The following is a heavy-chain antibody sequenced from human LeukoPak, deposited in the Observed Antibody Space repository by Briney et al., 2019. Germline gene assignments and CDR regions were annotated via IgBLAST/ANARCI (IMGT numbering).Heavy chain of an antibody. D-gene: IGHD3-10*01. CDR3: ARDLWFGSIHLQAI. CDR1: GFTFSSYS. V-gene: IGHV3-21*01. J-gene: IGHJ4*02. CDR2: ISSSSSYI. Sequence: PGGSLRLSCAASGFTFSSYSMNWVRQAPGKGLEWVSSISSSSSYIYYADSVKGRFTISRDNAKNSLYLQMNSLRAEDTAVYYCARDLWFGSIHLQAIWGQGTLVTVSS.